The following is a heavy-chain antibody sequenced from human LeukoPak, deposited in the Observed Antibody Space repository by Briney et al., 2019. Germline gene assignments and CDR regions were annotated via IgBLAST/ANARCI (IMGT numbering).Heavy chain of an antibody. CDR2: ISSSSSYI. CDR3: AKSPTSSGWSFYYYYGMDV. CDR1: GFTFSSYS. V-gene: IGHV3-21*04. Sequence: PGGSLRLSCAVSGFTFSSYSMNWVRQAPGKGLEWVSSISSSSSYIYYADSVKGRFTISRDNSKNTLYLQMNSLRAEDTAVYYCAKSPTSSGWSFYYYYGMDVWGQGTTVTVSS. J-gene: IGHJ6*02. D-gene: IGHD6-19*01.